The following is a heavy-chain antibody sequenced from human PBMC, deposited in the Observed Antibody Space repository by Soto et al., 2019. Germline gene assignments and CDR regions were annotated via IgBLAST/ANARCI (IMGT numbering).Heavy chain of an antibody. V-gene: IGHV4-59*01. Sequence: SETLSLTCTVSGGSISSYYWSWIRQPPGKGLEWIGYIYYSGSTNYNPSLKSRVTISVDTSKNQFSLKLSSVTAADTAVYYCARYGGSYYDFDYWGQGTLVTVSS. CDR2: IYYSGST. D-gene: IGHD3-10*01. J-gene: IGHJ4*02. CDR3: ARYGGSYYDFDY. CDR1: GGSISSYY.